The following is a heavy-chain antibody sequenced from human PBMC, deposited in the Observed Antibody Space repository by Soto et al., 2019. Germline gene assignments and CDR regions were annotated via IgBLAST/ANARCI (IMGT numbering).Heavy chain of an antibody. J-gene: IGHJ4*02. CDR1: GFTFKNAW. CDR3: AKDIGAAGYYFDY. V-gene: IGHV3-30*18. D-gene: IGHD6-13*01. Sequence: TGGSLRLSCAASGFTFKNAWMVWVRQAPGKGLEWVAVISYDGSNKYYADSVKGRFTISRDNSKNTLYLQMNSLRAEDTAVYYCAKDIGAAGYYFDYWGQGTLVTVSS. CDR2: ISYDGSNK.